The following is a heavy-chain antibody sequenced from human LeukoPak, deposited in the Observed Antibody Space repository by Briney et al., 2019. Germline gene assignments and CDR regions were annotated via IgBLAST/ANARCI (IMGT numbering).Heavy chain of an antibody. J-gene: IGHJ2*01. CDR2: FNPEYVET. CDR3: VSDRSDGGYAESNGYPTFDL. V-gene: IGHV1-24*01. D-gene: IGHD5-24*01. CDR1: GYALSESS. Sequence: ASVKVSCKVSGYALSESSIHWVRQTPGEGFEWMGGFNPEYVETTYAQKFRGRVTMTEDTSTDTAYMELINLRSDDTAVYYCVSDRSDGGYAESNGYPTFDLWGRGTLVTVSS.